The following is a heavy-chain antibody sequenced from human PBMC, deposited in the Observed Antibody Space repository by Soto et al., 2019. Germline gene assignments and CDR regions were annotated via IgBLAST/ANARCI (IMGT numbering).Heavy chain of an antibody. CDR2: IYYSGST. CDR3: VRGGIAGNWFDP. J-gene: IGHJ5*02. D-gene: IGHD6-13*01. Sequence: PSQTLSLTCTVSGGSISSGGYYWSWIRQHPGKGLEWIGYIYYSGSTYYNPSLKSRVTISVDTSKNQFSLKLSSVTAADTAVYYCVRGGIAGNWFDPWGQGILVTVSS. CDR1: GGSISSGGYY. V-gene: IGHV4-31*03.